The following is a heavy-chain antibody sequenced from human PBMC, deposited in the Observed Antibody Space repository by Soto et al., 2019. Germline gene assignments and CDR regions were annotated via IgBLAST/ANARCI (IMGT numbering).Heavy chain of an antibody. CDR1: VYTFTSYY. D-gene: IGHD3-16*01. CDR3: AREPRGDHYFDY. J-gene: IGHJ4*02. V-gene: IGHV1-46*01. CDR2: INPSGGST. Sequence: ASVKVSCKASVYTFTSYYMHWVRQAPGQGLEWMGIINPSGGSTSYAQKFQGRVTMTRDTSTSTVYMELSSLRSEDTAVYYCAREPRGDHYFDYWGQGTLVTVSS.